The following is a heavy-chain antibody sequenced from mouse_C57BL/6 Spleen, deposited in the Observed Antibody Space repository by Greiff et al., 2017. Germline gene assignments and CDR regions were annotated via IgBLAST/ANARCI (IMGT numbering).Heavy chain of an antibody. V-gene: IGHV1-82*01. J-gene: IGHJ3*01. CDR2: IYPGDGDT. D-gene: IGHD2-5*01. Sequence: VQLQQSGPALVKPGASVKISCKASGYAFSSSWMNWVKQRPGKGLEWIGQIYPGDGDTNYNEKFKGKATLTADKSSSTAYMHLSSLTSEYSAVYFCAYYSNYEAWFADWGKGTLVTVSA. CDR1: GYAFSSSW. CDR3: AYYSNYEAWFAD.